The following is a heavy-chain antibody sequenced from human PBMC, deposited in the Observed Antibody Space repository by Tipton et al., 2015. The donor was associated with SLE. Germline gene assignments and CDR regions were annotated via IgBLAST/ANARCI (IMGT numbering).Heavy chain of an antibody. J-gene: IGHJ4*02. CDR2: ISESGNT. CDR3: ARDGGGDMLDF. Sequence: TLSLTCSVSGGFIIGFYWIWIRQPPGRGLEWIGYISESGNTNYNPSLKSRVTMSVDTSKNQFSLSLTSLTPADTAIYFCARDGGGDMLDFWGQGALVTVS. D-gene: IGHD2-21*02. CDR1: GGFIIGFY. V-gene: IGHV4-59*01.